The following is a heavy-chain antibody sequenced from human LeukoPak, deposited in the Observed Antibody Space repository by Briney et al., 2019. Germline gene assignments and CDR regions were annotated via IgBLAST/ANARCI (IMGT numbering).Heavy chain of an antibody. J-gene: IGHJ3*02. CDR2: ISSSGSTI. CDR1: GFTFSSYE. V-gene: IGHV3-48*03. D-gene: IGHD3-22*01. CDR3: AKDLEIVVVTDAFDI. Sequence: AGGSLRLSCAAPGFTFSSYEMNWVRQAPGKGLEWVSYISSSGSTIYYADSVKGRFTISRDNAKNSLYLQMNSLRAEDTAVYYCAKDLEIVVVTDAFDIWGQGTMVTVSS.